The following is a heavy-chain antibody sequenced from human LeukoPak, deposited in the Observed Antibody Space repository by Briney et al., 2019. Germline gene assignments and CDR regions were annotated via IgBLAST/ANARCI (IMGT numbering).Heavy chain of an antibody. J-gene: IGHJ5*02. D-gene: IGHD6-13*01. CDR1: GGTFSSYA. Sequence: SVKVSCKASGGTFSSYAISWVRQAPGQGLEWMGGIIPIFGTANYAQKFQGRVTITADESTSTAYMELSSLRSEDTAVYYCARDKRTRIAAANWFDPWGQGTLVTVSS. CDR2: IIPIFGTA. CDR3: ARDKRTRIAAANWFDP. V-gene: IGHV1-69*13.